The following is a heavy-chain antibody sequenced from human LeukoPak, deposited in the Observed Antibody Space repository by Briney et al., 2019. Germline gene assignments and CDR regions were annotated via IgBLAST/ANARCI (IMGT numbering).Heavy chain of an antibody. Sequence: PGGSLRLSCAASGFTFSSYDMHWVRQATGKGLEWVSAIGTAGDTYYPGSVKGRFTISRENAKNSLYLQMNSLRAGDTAVYYCARGSLIAVAGNAFDIWGQGTMVTVSS. CDR1: GFTFSSYD. CDR2: IGTAGDT. J-gene: IGHJ3*02. CDR3: ARGSLIAVAGNAFDI. D-gene: IGHD6-19*01. V-gene: IGHV3-13*01.